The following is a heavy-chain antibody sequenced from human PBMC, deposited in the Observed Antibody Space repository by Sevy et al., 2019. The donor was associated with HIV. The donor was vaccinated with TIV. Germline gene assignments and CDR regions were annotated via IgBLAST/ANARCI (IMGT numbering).Heavy chain of an antibody. CDR3: ATRLGGEYDAFDI. Sequence: GGSLRLSCAASGFTFSSYSMNWVRQAPGKGLEWVSYISSSSSTIYYADSVKGRFTISRDNAKNSLYLQMNSLRDEDTDVYYCATRLGGEYDAFDIWGQGTMVTVSS. D-gene: IGHD3-16*01. CDR1: GFTFSSYS. CDR2: ISSSSSTI. V-gene: IGHV3-48*02. J-gene: IGHJ3*02.